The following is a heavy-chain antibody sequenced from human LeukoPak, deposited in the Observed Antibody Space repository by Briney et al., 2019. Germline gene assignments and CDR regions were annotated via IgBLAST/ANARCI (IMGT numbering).Heavy chain of an antibody. D-gene: IGHD5-18*01. CDR2: IFPSGGEI. V-gene: IGHV3-23*01. CDR1: GFTFSTFA. Sequence: GGSLRLSCAASGFTFSTFAMIWVRQPPGKGLEWVSSIFPSGGEIHYADSVRGRFTISRDNSKNTLYLQMNSLRAEDTAVYYCAKDKYSPFGYWGQGTLVTVSA. CDR3: AKDKYSPFGY. J-gene: IGHJ4*02.